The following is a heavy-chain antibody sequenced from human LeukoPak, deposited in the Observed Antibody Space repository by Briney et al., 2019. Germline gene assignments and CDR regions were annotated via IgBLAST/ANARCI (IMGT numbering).Heavy chain of an antibody. CDR3: ARGVTTYYDFWSGYYVVYFDY. Sequence: SETLSLTCAVYGGSFSGYYWSWIRQPPGKGLEWIREINHSGSTNYNPSLKSRVTISVDTSKNQFSLKLSSVTAADTAVYYCARGVTTYYDFWSGYYVVYFDYWGQGTLVTVS. CDR1: GGSFSGYY. J-gene: IGHJ4*02. V-gene: IGHV4-34*01. CDR2: INHSGST. D-gene: IGHD3-3*01.